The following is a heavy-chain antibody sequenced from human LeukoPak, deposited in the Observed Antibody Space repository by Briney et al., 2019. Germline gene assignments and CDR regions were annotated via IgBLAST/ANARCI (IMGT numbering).Heavy chain of an antibody. J-gene: IGHJ6*03. V-gene: IGHV3-9*03. CDR1: GFTFHDYG. CDR3: AKGSVEDSYGYYMDV. Sequence: GGSLRLSCAASGFTFHDYGMHWVRHAPGKGLEWVSGISWRSGSIGYADSVKGRFTISRDNAKNSLYLQMNSLTSEDMALYYCAKGSVEDSYGYYMDVWGKGTTVTVSS. D-gene: IGHD5-18*01. CDR2: ISWRSGSI.